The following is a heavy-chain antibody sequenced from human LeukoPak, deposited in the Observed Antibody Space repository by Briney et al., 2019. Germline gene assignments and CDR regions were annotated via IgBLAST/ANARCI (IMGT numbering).Heavy chain of an antibody. V-gene: IGHV4-34*01. Sequence: PSETLSLTCAVYGGSFSGYYWSWIRQPPGKGLEWIGEINHSGSTNYNPSLKSRVTISVDTSKNQFSLKLSSVTAADTAVYYCARPIYYYGSGSFAYWGRGTLVTVSS. CDR1: GGSFSGYY. J-gene: IGHJ4*02. CDR3: ARPIYYYGSGSFAY. D-gene: IGHD3-10*01. CDR2: INHSGST.